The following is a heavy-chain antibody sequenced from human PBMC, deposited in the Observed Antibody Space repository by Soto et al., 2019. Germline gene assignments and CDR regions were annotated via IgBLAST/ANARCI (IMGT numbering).Heavy chain of an antibody. V-gene: IGHV1-2*04. CDR2: INPNSGVT. CDR3: ARDTAVAGRGFYYYYGMDV. Sequence: QVQLVQSGAEVKKPGASVKVSCKASGYTFTGYHMHWVRQAPGQGLEWMGWINPNSGVTNHAQKFQGWVTRTRDTSISTAYMELSRLRSDETAVYYCARDTAVAGRGFYYYYGMDVWGQGTTVTVSS. CDR1: GYTFTGYH. J-gene: IGHJ6*02. D-gene: IGHD6-19*01.